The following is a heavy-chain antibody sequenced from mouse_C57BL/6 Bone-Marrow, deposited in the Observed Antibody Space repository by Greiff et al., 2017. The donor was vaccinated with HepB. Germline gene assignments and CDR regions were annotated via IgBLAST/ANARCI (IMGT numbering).Heavy chain of an antibody. CDR1: GSTFTSYW. J-gene: IGHJ2*01. Sequence: VQLQQPGAELVRPGSSVTLSCKASGSTFTSYWMHWVKLRPIQGLEWIGNIDPSDSETHYNQKFKDKATLTVDKSSSTAYMQLSSLTSEDSAVYYCARGDGYPYYFDYWGQGTTLTVSS. D-gene: IGHD2-3*01. V-gene: IGHV1-52*01. CDR2: IDPSDSET. CDR3: ARGDGYPYYFDY.